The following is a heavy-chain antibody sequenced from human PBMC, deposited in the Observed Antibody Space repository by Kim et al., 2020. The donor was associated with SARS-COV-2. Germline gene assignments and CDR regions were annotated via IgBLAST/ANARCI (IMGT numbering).Heavy chain of an antibody. CDR1: GGTLSSYA. CDR2: IIPILGIA. V-gene: IGHV1-69*04. J-gene: IGHJ4*02. D-gene: IGHD6-13*01. CDR3: ARGGVVAAAGTPDY. Sequence: SVKVSCKASGGTLSSYAISWVRQAPGQGLEWMGRIIPILGIANYAQKFQGRVTITADKSTSTAYMELSSLRSEDTAVYYCARGGVVAAAGTPDYWGQGTLVTVSS.